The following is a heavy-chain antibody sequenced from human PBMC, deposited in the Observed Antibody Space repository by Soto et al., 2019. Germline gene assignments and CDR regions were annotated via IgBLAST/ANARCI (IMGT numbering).Heavy chain of an antibody. V-gene: IGHV3-15*01. CDR1: GFTFTNAW. D-gene: IGHD3-10*01. CDR2: IKSKTDGGTT. J-gene: IGHJ4*02. CDR3: ATSNYYESGTFPQAPFDY. Sequence: EVQLVESGGGLVKPGGSLRLSCGASGFTFTNAWMSWVRQPPGKGLDWVGRIKSKTDGGTTDYATPVKGRFSISRDDSKNTLYLQLNSLKTEDTAIYYCATSNYYESGTFPQAPFDYWGQGTLVTVSS.